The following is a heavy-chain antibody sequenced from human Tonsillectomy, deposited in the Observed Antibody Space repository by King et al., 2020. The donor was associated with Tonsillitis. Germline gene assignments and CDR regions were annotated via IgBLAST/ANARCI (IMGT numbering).Heavy chain of an antibody. J-gene: IGHJ3*02. Sequence: TLKESGPTLVKPTQTLTLTCSFSGFSLSTSGVAVGWIRQPPGKALEWLALIYWNDDILYSPSLKSRLTVTKDTSKNHVVLTLTNMDPVDTATYYCAHRHPVEFNWSYGAFEIWGQGTMVTVSA. V-gene: IGHV2-5*01. D-gene: IGHD1-7*01. CDR2: IYWNDDI. CDR1: GFSLSTSGVA. CDR3: AHRHPVEFNWSYGAFEI.